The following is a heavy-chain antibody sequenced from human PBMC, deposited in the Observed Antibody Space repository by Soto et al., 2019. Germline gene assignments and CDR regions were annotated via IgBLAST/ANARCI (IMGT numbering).Heavy chain of an antibody. CDR2: ISYDGSNK. J-gene: IGHJ4*02. CDR3: AKDPAREKTWMGWSPYFDY. Sequence: QVQLVESGGGVVQPGRSLRLSCAASGFTFSSYGMHWVRQAPGKGLEWVAVISYDGSNKYYADSVKGRFTISRDNSMNTLYLQMNSSGAEHTGVYYCAKDPAREKTWMGWSPYFDYLGQGPLVTVSP. D-gene: IGHD3-3*01. V-gene: IGHV3-30*18. CDR1: GFTFSSYG.